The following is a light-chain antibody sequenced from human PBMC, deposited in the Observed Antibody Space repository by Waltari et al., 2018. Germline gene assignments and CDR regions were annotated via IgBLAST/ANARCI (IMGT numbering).Light chain of an antibody. CDR2: DVT. CDR3: CSYAGFSWV. J-gene: IGLJ3*02. CDR1: NSDVGGYKY. Sequence: QSALTQPRPVSGSPGQSVTISCTGTNSDVGGYKYVSWYQLHPGKAPKLMIYDVTKRPSGVSDRFSGSKSGNTASLTSSGLQTDDEADYYCCSYAGFSWVFGGGTELTVL. V-gene: IGLV2-11*01.